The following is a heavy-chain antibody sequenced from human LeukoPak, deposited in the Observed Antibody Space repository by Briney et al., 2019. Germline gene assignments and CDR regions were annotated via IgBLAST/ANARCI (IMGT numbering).Heavy chain of an antibody. Sequence: GGSLRLSCAASGFTFSSYATHWVRQAPGKGLEWVAVISYDGSNKYYADSVKGRFTISRDNSKNTLYLQMNSLRAEDTAVYYCARDPGDPVAGRFDPWGQGTLVTVSS. J-gene: IGHJ5*02. D-gene: IGHD6-19*01. CDR3: ARDPGDPVAGRFDP. CDR1: GFTFSSYA. V-gene: IGHV3-30-3*01. CDR2: ISYDGSNK.